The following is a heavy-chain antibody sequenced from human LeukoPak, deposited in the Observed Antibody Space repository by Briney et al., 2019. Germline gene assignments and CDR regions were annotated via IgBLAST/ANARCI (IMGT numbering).Heavy chain of an antibody. V-gene: IGHV4-34*01. CDR3: ARAAYCGGDCYGWFDP. Sequence: SETLSLTCAVYGGSFSGYYWSWIRQPPGKGLEWLGEINHSGSTNYNPSLKSRVTISVDTSKNQFSLKLSSVTAADTAVYYCARAAYCGGDCYGWFDPWGQGTLVTVSS. J-gene: IGHJ5*02. CDR1: GGSFSGYY. CDR2: INHSGST. D-gene: IGHD2-21*02.